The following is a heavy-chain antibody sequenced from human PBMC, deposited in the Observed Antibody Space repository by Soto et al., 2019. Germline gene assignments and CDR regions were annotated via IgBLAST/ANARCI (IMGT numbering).Heavy chain of an antibody. Sequence: QVQLQESGPGLVKPSQTLSLTCTVSGASISSGGYYWKWIRQHPGKGLEWIGYIYYSASSYYNPSLKSRVTILVDTSRNQFSLKLSSVTAADTAVYYCARAAPYGSGIQRIDYWGQGTLVTVSS. CDR2: IYYSASS. CDR3: ARAAPYGSGIQRIDY. D-gene: IGHD3-10*01. CDR1: GASISSGGYY. V-gene: IGHV4-31*03. J-gene: IGHJ4*02.